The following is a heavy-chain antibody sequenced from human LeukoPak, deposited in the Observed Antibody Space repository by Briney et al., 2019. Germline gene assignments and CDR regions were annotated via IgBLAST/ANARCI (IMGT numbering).Heavy chain of an antibody. CDR2: IYYSGST. J-gene: IGHJ4*02. V-gene: IGHV4-59*12. CDR1: GGSISGYY. D-gene: IGHD3-3*01. Sequence: SETLSLTCTVSGGSISGYYWSWIRQPPGKGLEWIGYIYYSGSTNYNPSLKSRVTISVDTSKNQFSLKLSSVTAADTAVYYCARGLPYYDFWSGYSYYFDYWGQGTLVTVSS. CDR3: ARGLPYYDFWSGYSYYFDY.